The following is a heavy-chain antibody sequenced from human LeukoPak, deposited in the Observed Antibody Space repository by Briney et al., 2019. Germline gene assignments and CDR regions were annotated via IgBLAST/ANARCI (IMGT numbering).Heavy chain of an antibody. CDR3: ARRFDS. CDR2: ISVRSNYI. V-gene: IGHV3-21*01. J-gene: IGHJ4*02. Sequence: GGSLRLSCAASGYTFSSYSINWVRQAPGKGLEWVSSISVRSNYIYYADSVRGRFSISRDDARDSLYLQMNSLRAEDTAVYYCARRFDSWGQGTLVTVSS. CDR1: GYTFSSYS.